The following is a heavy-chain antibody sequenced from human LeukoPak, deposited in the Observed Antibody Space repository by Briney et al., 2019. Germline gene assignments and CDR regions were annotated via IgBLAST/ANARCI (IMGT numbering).Heavy chain of an antibody. CDR3: AKDPTTYYYGSGSPDY. J-gene: IGHJ4*02. V-gene: IGHV3-23*01. Sequence: GGSLRLSCAAPGFTFSSYAMSWVRQAPGKGLEWVSAISGSGGSTYYADPVKGRFTISRDNSKNTLYLQMNSLRAEDTAVYYCAKDPTTYYYGSGSPDYWGQGTLVTVSS. CDR2: ISGSGGST. CDR1: GFTFSSYA. D-gene: IGHD3-10*01.